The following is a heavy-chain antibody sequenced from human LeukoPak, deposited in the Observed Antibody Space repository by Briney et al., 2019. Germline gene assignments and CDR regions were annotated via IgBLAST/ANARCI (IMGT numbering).Heavy chain of an antibody. CDR1: GFTVSSNY. CDR3: ARDPYYYGMDV. J-gene: IGHJ6*02. Sequence: GGSLRLSCAASGFTVSSNYMSWVRQAPGKGLEWVSVIYSGGSAYYADSVKGRFTISRDNSKNTLYLQMNSLRAEDTAVYYCARDPYYYGMDVWGQGTTVTVSS. V-gene: IGHV3-66*01. CDR2: IYSGGSA.